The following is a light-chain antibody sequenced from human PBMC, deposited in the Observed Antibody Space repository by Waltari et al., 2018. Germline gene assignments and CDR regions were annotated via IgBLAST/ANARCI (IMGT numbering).Light chain of an antibody. V-gene: IGKV4-1*01. CDR3: QQCYTFPYT. J-gene: IGKJ2*01. CDR2: WAS. CDR1: QSVLFSSNNKNY. Sequence: DIVLTQSPDSLAVSLGERATINCQSSQSVLFSSNNKNYLAWYQQKPGQPPKLLITWASTRESGVPDRFSGSGSETDFTLTISSLQAEDVAVYYCQQCYTFPYTFGQGTKLEIK.